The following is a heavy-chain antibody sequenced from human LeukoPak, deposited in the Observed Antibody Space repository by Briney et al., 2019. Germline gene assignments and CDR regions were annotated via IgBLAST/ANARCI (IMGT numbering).Heavy chain of an antibody. CDR2: ISYDGSSK. CDR1: GFTFSSYG. Sequence: GGSLRLSCAASGFTFSSYGMHWVRQAPGKGLEWVAVISYDGSSKYYADSVKGRFTISRDNSKNTLYLQMNSLRAEDTAVYYCAKEGYRYFGPAADSWGQGTLVTVSS. V-gene: IGHV3-30*18. J-gene: IGHJ5*02. D-gene: IGHD3-9*01. CDR3: AKEGYRYFGPAADS.